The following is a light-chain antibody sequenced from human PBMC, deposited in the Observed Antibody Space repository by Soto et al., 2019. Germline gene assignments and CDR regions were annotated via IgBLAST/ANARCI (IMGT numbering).Light chain of an antibody. CDR1: QDVRSNY. J-gene: IGKJ2*01. Sequence: EIVLTQSPGTLSLSPGERATLSCRASQDVRSNYLAWYQRKPGHAPRLLIYGASTRATGIPDRFSGTGCGTDFTLTVSRLEPEDFAVYYCQQYGGSPHTFGQGTQLEIK. CDR3: QQYGGSPHT. V-gene: IGKV3-20*01. CDR2: GAS.